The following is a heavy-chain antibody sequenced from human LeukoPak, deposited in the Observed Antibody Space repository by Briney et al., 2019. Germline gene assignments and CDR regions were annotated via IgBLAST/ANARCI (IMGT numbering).Heavy chain of an antibody. CDR1: RFTFREYN. Sequence: KAGGSLRLSCAASRFTFREYNMSWIRQAPGKGLEWVSYITSSSSYTNYVDSVKGRFTISRDDAKNSLFLQMNSMRAEDTAVYYCATRSSSWDYFDYWGQGTLVTVSS. D-gene: IGHD6-13*01. V-gene: IGHV3-11*03. CDR2: ITSSSSYT. CDR3: ATRSSSWDYFDY. J-gene: IGHJ4*02.